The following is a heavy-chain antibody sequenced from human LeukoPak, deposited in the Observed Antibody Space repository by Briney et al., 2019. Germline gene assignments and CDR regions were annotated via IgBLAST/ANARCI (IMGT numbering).Heavy chain of an antibody. D-gene: IGHD1-14*01. CDR1: GFTFSSHW. J-gene: IGHJ4*02. V-gene: IGHV3-7*01. Sequence: GGSLRLSCAASGFTFSSHWMNWVRQAPGKGLEWVAHMNQDGTETYYADSVKGRFTISRDNAKTSLYLQMNGLRADDTAVYYCARDSYRALEYWGQGALVIVSS. CDR3: ARDSYRALEY. CDR2: MNQDGTET.